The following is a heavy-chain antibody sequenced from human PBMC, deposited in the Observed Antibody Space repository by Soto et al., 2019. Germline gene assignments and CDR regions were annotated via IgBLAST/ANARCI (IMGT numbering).Heavy chain of an antibody. Sequence: SETLTLTCTDSGGSISSYYWSWIRQPAGKGLEWIGRIYTSGSTNYNPSLKSRVTMSVDTSKNQFSLKLSSVTAADTAVYYCASSAPNTPYCSGGSCYSRTWFDPWGQGTLVTVSS. D-gene: IGHD2-15*01. CDR3: ASSAPNTPYCSGGSCYSRTWFDP. V-gene: IGHV4-4*07. J-gene: IGHJ5*02. CDR2: IYTSGST. CDR1: GGSISSYY.